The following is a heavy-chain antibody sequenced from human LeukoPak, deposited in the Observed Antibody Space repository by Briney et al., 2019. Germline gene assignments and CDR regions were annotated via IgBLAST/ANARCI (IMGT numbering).Heavy chain of an antibody. CDR3: ARQEATYCSSTSCPYMRFDY. D-gene: IGHD2-2*01. Sequence: GASVKVSCKASGYTFTGDYVHWVRQAPGQGLEWMGWINPNSGGTIYAQNFQGRVTMTRDTSISTAYMELSSLRSEDTAVYYCARQEATYCSSTSCPYMRFDYWGQGTLVTVSS. CDR1: GYTFTGDY. J-gene: IGHJ4*02. CDR2: INPNSGGT. V-gene: IGHV1-2*02.